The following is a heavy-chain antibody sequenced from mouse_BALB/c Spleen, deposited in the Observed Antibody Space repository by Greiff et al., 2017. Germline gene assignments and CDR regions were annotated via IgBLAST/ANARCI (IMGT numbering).Heavy chain of an antibody. D-gene: IGHD2-4*01. J-gene: IGHJ3*01. Sequence: QVQLQQPGAELVKPGASVKLSCKASGYTFTSYYMYWVKQRPGQGLEWIGGINPSNGGTNFTEKFKSKATLTVDKSSSTAYMQRSSLTSEDSAVYYCKRSGYDYDRFAYWGQGTLVTVSA. CDR1: GYTFTSYY. CDR2: INPSNGGT. CDR3: KRSGYDYDRFAY. V-gene: IGHV1S81*02.